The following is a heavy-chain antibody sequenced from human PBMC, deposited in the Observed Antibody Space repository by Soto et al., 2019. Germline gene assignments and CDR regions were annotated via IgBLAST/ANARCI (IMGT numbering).Heavy chain of an antibody. V-gene: IGHV3-73*01. CDR1: GFTFSGSA. CDR2: IRSKANSYAT. D-gene: IGHD3-10*01. Sequence: EVQLVESGGGLVQPGGSLKLSCAASGFTFSGSAMHWVRQASGKGLEWVGRIRSKANSYATAYAASVKGRFTISRDDSKNTAYLQMNSLKTEDTAVYYCTRRDYYGSGDFDYWGQGTLVTVSS. J-gene: IGHJ4*02. CDR3: TRRDYYGSGDFDY.